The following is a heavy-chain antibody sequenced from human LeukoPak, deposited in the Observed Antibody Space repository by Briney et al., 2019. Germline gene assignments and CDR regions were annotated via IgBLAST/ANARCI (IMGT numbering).Heavy chain of an antibody. CDR2: INHSGST. CDR3: ARGFRPGGRFDP. CDR1: GGSFSGYY. V-gene: IGHV4-34*01. Sequence: SETLSLTCAVYGGSFSGYYWSWIRQPPGKGLEWIGEINHSGSTNYNLSLKSRVTISVDTSKNQFSLKLSSVTAADTAVYYCARGFRPGGRFDPWGQGTLVTVSS. J-gene: IGHJ5*02. D-gene: IGHD6-25*01.